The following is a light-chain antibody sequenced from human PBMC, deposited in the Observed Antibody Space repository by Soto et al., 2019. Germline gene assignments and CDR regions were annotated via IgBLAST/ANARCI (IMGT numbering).Light chain of an antibody. Sequence: EVVMTQSPATLSVSPGERVTLSCRASQSINAHLAWYQQKPGQAPRLLIHGASTRATGIPARFSGSGFRTEFILNISSLQSEDFAVYYCQQYNTWLWTFGQGTKVEIQ. CDR3: QQYNTWLWT. V-gene: IGKV3-15*01. J-gene: IGKJ1*01. CDR1: QSINAH. CDR2: GAS.